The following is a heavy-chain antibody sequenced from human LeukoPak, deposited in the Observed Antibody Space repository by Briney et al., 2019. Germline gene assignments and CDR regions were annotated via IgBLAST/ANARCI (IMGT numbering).Heavy chain of an antibody. CDR2: ISGYNGNT. Sequence: ASVKVSCWTSGYNFTNYGISWVRQAPGQRLEWMGWISGYNGNTEYAQKFQARVTTTTDTSTTTGYLELRSLTSDDTAVYYCARAGRLKSGSNIYWGQGTLVTVSS. CDR3: ARAGRLKSGSNIY. J-gene: IGHJ4*02. D-gene: IGHD1-26*01. V-gene: IGHV1-18*01. CDR1: GYNFTNYG.